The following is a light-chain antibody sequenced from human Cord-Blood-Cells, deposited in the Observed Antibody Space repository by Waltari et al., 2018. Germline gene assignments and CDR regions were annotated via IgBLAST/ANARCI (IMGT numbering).Light chain of an antibody. Sequence: DIQLTQSPSFLSASVGDRVTITCRASQGISSYFAWYQQKPGKAPKLLIYAASNLQSGVPSRFSGSGSGTEFTLTISSLQPEDFATYYCQQHNSYPITFGQGTRLEIK. V-gene: IGKV1-9*01. CDR2: AAS. CDR3: QQHNSYPIT. J-gene: IGKJ5*01. CDR1: QGISSY.